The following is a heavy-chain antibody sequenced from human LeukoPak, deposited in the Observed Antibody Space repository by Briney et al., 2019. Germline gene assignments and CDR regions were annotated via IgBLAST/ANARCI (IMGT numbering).Heavy chain of an antibody. CDR1: GFTFSSYE. J-gene: IGHJ4*02. CDR3: ARGLMDTAMGSFDY. V-gene: IGHV3-48*03. CDR2: ISSSGSTI. Sequence: PGGSLRLSCAASGFTFSSYEMNWVRQAPGKGLEWVSYISSSGSTIYYADSVKGRFTISRDNAKNSLYLQMNSLRAEDTAVYYCARGLMDTAMGSFDYWGQGTLVTVSS. D-gene: IGHD5-18*01.